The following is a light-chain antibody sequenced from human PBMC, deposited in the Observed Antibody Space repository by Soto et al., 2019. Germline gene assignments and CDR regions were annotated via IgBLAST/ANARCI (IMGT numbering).Light chain of an antibody. V-gene: IGLV2-8*01. Sequence: QSALTQPPSASGSPGQSVTISCTGTSSDVGGYNYVSWYQQHPGKAPKLMIYEVTKRPSGVPDRFSGSRSGNTASLTVSGLQAKDEADYYCSSYAGSKNFYVFGTGTKLTVL. CDR3: SSYAGSKNFYV. J-gene: IGLJ1*01. CDR1: SSDVGGYNY. CDR2: EVT.